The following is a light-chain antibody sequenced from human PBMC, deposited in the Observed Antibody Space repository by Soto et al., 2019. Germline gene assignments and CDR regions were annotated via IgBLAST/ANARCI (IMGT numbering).Light chain of an antibody. Sequence: QSALTQTASVSGSPGQSVTISCTGTSSDFAIYNFVSWYQQHPGKAPKLLIYDVSTRPSGVSNRFSGAKSGNTASLTISGLQAEDAGDYYCSSDTSINTRVVFGGGTKLTVL. J-gene: IGLJ3*02. CDR1: SSDFAIYNF. CDR2: DVS. V-gene: IGLV2-14*01. CDR3: SSDTSINTRVV.